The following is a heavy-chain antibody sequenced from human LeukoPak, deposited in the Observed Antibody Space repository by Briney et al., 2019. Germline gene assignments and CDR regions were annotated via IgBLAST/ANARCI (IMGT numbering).Heavy chain of an antibody. CDR2: IYDSGST. D-gene: IGHD6-19*01. V-gene: IGHV4-59*11. CDR1: GGSISSHY. Sequence: SETLSLTCTVSGGSISSHYWSWIRQPPGKGLEWIGYIYDSGSTNYNPYRERRVTISVDTSKNQFSLKLSSVTAADTAVYYCAREVLRSGWYGGEFDYWGQGTLVTVSS. J-gene: IGHJ4*02. CDR3: AREVLRSGWYGGEFDY.